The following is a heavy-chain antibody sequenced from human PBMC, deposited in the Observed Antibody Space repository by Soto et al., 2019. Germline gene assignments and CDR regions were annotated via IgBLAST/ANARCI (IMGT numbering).Heavy chain of an antibody. CDR1: GFTFSSYS. V-gene: IGHV3-48*02. Sequence: EVQLVESGGGLVQPGGSLRLSCAASGFTFSSYSMNWVRQAPGKGLEWVSSISSSSSTIYYADAVKGRFTIPRDNAKNSRYLQMNSLRDEDTAVYYCAMTTDDFGETDAFDICGRGRMVTVSS. CDR3: AMTTDDFGETDAFDI. CDR2: ISSSSSTI. J-gene: IGHJ3*02. D-gene: IGHD3-10*01.